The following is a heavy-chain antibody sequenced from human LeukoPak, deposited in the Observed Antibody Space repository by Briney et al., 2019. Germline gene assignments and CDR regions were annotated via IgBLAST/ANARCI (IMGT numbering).Heavy chain of an antibody. Sequence: ASVKVSCKASGYTFTGYYMHWVRQAPGQGLEWMGRINPNSGGTNYAQKFQGRVTMTRDTSISTAYMELSRLRSVDTAVYYCARSNILTAGVFDYWGQGTLVTVSS. D-gene: IGHD3-9*01. CDR2: INPNSGGT. J-gene: IGHJ4*02. CDR1: GYTFTGYY. V-gene: IGHV1-2*06. CDR3: ARSNILTAGVFDY.